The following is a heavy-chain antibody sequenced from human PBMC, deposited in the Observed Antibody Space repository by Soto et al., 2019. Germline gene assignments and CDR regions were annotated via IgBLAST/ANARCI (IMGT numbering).Heavy chain of an antibody. J-gene: IGHJ4*02. CDR1: GYSFTNYD. Sequence: ASVKVSCKASGYSFTNYDISWVRQAPGQGLEWMGWISPYNGDTNYAQKLQGRVTMTTDTFTSTAYMELRSLRSDDTAVYYCARGSSYYDFWSGYLAYWGQGTLVTVSS. V-gene: IGHV1-18*01. CDR2: ISPYNGDT. CDR3: ARGSSYYDFWSGYLAY. D-gene: IGHD3-3*01.